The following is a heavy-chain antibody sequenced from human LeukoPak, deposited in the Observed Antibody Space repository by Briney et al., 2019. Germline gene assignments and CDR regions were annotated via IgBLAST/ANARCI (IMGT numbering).Heavy chain of an antibody. V-gene: IGHV4-59*01. D-gene: IGHD3-10*01. CDR1: GGSISSYY. CDR3: ARGYYGSGSYYIGFDP. Sequence: SETLSLTCTVSGGSISSYYWSWIRQPPGKGLEWIGYIYYSGSTNYNPSLKSRVTISVETSKNQFSLKLSSVTAADTAVYYCARGYYGSGSYYIGFDPWGQGTLVTVSS. J-gene: IGHJ5*02. CDR2: IYYSGST.